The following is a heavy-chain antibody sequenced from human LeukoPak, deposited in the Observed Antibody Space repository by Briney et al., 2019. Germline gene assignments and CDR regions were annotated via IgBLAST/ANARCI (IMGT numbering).Heavy chain of an antibody. V-gene: IGHV4-59*11. CDR2: IYYSGST. J-gene: IGHJ3*02. CDR1: GGSISSHY. D-gene: IGHD2-2*02. Sequence: PSETLSLTCTVSGGSISSHYRSWIRQPPGRGMEWIGYIYYSGSTNYHPSLKSRATISVNTAKNQFSLKLSSVTAADTAVYYCAREHGWDCSSTSCYTGDAFDIWGQGTMVTVSS. CDR3: AREHGWDCSSTSCYTGDAFDI.